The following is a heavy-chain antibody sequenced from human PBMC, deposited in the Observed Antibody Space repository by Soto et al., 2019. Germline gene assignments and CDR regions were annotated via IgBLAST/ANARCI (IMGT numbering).Heavy chain of an antibody. CDR1: GGSINNYY. V-gene: IGHV4-59*01. CDR3: AREGGPHSGYDYFDY. D-gene: IGHD5-12*01. J-gene: IGHJ4*02. Sequence: SETLSLTCSVSGGSINNYYWSWIRQPPGKGLEWIGYVYYSGSTNYNPSLKSRVTISVDTSKNQFSLKLSSVTAADTAVYYCAREGGPHSGYDYFDYGGQGTLFTVSS. CDR2: VYYSGST.